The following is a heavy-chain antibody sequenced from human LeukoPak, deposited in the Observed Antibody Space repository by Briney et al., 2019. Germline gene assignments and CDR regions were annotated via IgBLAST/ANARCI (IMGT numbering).Heavy chain of an antibody. CDR1: GFTFSDYY. Sequence: GGPLRLSCAASGFTFSDYYMSWTPQAPGKGLVWGSCIGSSSSYTNYADSVKGRFAISRDNAKNSLYLQMNSLRAEDTAVYYCAREISAPPLEQENWFDPWGQGTLVTVSS. CDR3: AREISAPPLEQENWFDP. CDR2: IGSSSSYT. J-gene: IGHJ5*02. D-gene: IGHD1/OR15-1a*01. V-gene: IGHV3-11*06.